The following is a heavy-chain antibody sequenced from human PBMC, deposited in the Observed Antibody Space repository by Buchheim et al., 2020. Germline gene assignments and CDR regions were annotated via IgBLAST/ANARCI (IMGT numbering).Heavy chain of an antibody. Sequence: EVQLVESGGGLVQPGGSLRLSCAASGFTFSSYWMSWVRQAPGKGLEWVANIKQDGREKYYVDSVKGRFTISRDNAKNSLYLQMNSLRAEDTAVYYCARVRIAAAGKLGRFDYWGQGTL. V-gene: IGHV3-7*01. CDR1: GFTFSSYW. CDR3: ARVRIAAAGKLGRFDY. D-gene: IGHD6-13*01. J-gene: IGHJ4*02. CDR2: IKQDGREK.